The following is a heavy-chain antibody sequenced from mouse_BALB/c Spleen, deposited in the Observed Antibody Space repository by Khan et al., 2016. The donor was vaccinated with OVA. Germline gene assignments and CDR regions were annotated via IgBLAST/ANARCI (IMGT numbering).Heavy chain of an antibody. J-gene: IGHJ4*01. CDR1: GYTFTNYG. D-gene: IGHD1-1*01. Sequence: QVQLQQSGPELKKPGETVKISCKASGYTFTNYGMNWVKQAPGKGLKWMGWIYTYTGEPTYADDFKGRFAFSLESSASTAYLQINNLTNEDTATYFCARDSSRAMDYWGQGTSVTVSS. CDR2: IYTYTGEP. V-gene: IGHV9-3-1*01. CDR3: ARDSSRAMDY.